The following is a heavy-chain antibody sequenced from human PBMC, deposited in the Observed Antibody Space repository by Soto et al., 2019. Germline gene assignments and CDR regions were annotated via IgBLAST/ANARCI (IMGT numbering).Heavy chain of an antibody. V-gene: IGHV5-51*01. D-gene: IGHD3-3*01. CDR1: GYRFFSSW. Sequence: GESLRISCKGSGYRFFSSWIAWVRPMPGKGLEWMGIIYPGDSDTRYSPSFQGQVTISAGKSIGTAYLQWSSLKASDTAMYYCARGYYDGMDVWGQGTTVTVSS. J-gene: IGHJ6*02. CDR3: ARGYYDGMDV. CDR2: IYPGDSDT.